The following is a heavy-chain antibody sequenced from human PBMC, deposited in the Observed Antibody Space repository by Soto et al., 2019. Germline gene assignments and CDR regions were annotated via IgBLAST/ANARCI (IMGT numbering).Heavy chain of an antibody. Sequence: SETLSLTCAVSGGSISSGGYSWSWIRQPPGKGLEWIGYIYHSGSTYYNPSLKSRVTISVDRSKNQFSLKLSSVTAADTAVYYCARVFEGGFDYWGQGTLVTVSS. J-gene: IGHJ4*02. CDR1: GGSISSGGYS. CDR2: IYHSGST. D-gene: IGHD3-3*01. CDR3: ARVFEGGFDY. V-gene: IGHV4-30-2*01.